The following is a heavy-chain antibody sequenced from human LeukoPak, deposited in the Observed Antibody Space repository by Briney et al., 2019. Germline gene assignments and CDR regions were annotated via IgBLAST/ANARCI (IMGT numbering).Heavy chain of an antibody. D-gene: IGHD3-22*01. V-gene: IGHV4-31*03. CDR2: IYYSGST. Sequence: PSQTLSLTCTVSGGSISSGGYYWSWIRQHPGKGLEWIGYIYYSGSTYYNPSLKSRVTISVDTSKNQFSLKLSSVTAADTAIYYCARFSYYYDSSGYLIDYWGQGTLVTVSS. CDR3: ARFSYYYDSSGYLIDY. J-gene: IGHJ4*02. CDR1: GGSISSGGYY.